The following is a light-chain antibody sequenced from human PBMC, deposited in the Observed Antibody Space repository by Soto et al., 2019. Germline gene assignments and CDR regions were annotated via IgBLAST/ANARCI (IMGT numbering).Light chain of an antibody. CDR3: QTWGTGIRV. CDR2: VDSDGSS. Sequence: QAVVTQSPSASASLGASVTLTCTLSSGHSSYAIAWHQQQPEKGPRYLMKVDSDGSSTRGEGIPERFSGSSSGAERYLIISSLQSEDEADYYCQTWGTGIRVFGGGTKVTVL. J-gene: IGLJ2*01. V-gene: IGLV4-69*01. CDR1: SGHSSYA.